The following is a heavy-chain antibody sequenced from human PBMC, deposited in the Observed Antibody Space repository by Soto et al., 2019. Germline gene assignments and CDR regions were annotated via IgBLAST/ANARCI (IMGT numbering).Heavy chain of an antibody. J-gene: IGHJ6*02. CDR2: ISNSGGST. Sequence: GGSLRLSCAASGLTFYSYAMNWVRQAPGKGLEWVSAISNSGGSTYYADSVRGRFTISRDNSKNTLYLQMNSLRAEDTAVYYCASGSGWYYYYGMDVWGQGTTVTVSS. CDR1: GLTFYSYA. V-gene: IGHV3-23*01. CDR3: ASGSGWYYYYGMDV. D-gene: IGHD6-19*01.